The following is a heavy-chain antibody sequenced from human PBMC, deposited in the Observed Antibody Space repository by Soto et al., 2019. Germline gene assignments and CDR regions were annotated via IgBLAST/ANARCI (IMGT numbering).Heavy chain of an antibody. V-gene: IGHV3-23*01. CDR2: ISGDGSQR. CDR1: EFTFRNYP. D-gene: IGHD1-1*01. CDR3: AREIPTIGHHFDY. Sequence: GGSLRLSCAASEFTFRNYPMTWVRQTPGEGLDWVATISGDGSQRYYADSVKGRFTISRDNSKNTLHLQMNSLRVEDTAIYYCAREIPTIGHHFDYWGQGTLVTVSS. J-gene: IGHJ4*02.